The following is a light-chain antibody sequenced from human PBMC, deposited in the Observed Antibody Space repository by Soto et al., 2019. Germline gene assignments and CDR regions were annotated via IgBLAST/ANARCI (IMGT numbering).Light chain of an antibody. Sequence: QSVLAQPASVSGSPGQSITISCTGTSSDVAGYNYVSWYQQHPNKAPKFMIYDVTNRPSGVSNRFSGSKSGNTASLTISGLQADDDADYYCSSYTSSSTYVFGTGTKVTVL. CDR2: DVT. CDR1: SSDVAGYNY. CDR3: SSYTSSSTYV. J-gene: IGLJ1*01. V-gene: IGLV2-14*01.